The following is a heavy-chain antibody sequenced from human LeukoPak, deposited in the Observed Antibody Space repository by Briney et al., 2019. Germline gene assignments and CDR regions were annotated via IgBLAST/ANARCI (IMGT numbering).Heavy chain of an antibody. CDR1: GGSFSGYY. V-gene: IGHV4-34*01. CDR3: ARTSYDGVFDY. Sequence: SETLSLTCAVYGGSFSGYYWSWIRQPPGKGLEWIGEINHSGSTNYNPSLKSRVTISVDTSKNQFSLKLSSVTAADTAVYYCARTSYDGVFDYWGQGTLVTVSS. D-gene: IGHD3-3*01. J-gene: IGHJ4*02. CDR2: INHSGST.